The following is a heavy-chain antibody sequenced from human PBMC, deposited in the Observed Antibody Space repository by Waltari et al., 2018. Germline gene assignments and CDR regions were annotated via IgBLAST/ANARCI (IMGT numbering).Heavy chain of an antibody. CDR2: IYYSGST. CDR1: GFTFSSYW. Sequence: VQLVESGGGLVQPGGSLRLSCAASGFTFSSYWMSWVRQAPGKGLEWIGYIYYSGSTNYNPSLKSRVTISVDTSKNQFSLKLSSVTAADTAVYYCARNLEWYAHYYMDVWGKGTTVTVSS. CDR3: ARNLEWYAHYYMDV. V-gene: IGHV4-59*01. J-gene: IGHJ6*03. D-gene: IGHD3-3*01.